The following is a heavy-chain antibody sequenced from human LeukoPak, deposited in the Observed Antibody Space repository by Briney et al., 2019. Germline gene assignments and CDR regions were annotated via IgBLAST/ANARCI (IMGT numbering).Heavy chain of an antibody. V-gene: IGHV1-69*13. CDR1: GGTFSSYA. Sequence: SVKVSCKASGGTFSSYAISWVRQAPGQGLEWMGGIIPIFGTANYAQKFQGRVTITADESTSTAYMELSSLRSEDTAVYYCAADPTYYNILTGYYSFDYWGQGTLVTVSS. J-gene: IGHJ4*02. CDR3: AADPTYYNILTGYYSFDY. CDR2: IIPIFGTA. D-gene: IGHD3-9*01.